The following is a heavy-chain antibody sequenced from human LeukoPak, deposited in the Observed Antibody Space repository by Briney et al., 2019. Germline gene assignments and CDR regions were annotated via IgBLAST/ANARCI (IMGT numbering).Heavy chain of an antibody. CDR1: GGTFSSYA. D-gene: IGHD3-10*01. CDR3: ARDLGYYGSGSLDY. Sequence: SVKVSCKASGGTFSSYAISWVRQAPGQGLEWMGGIIPIFGTANYAQKFQGRVTITADESTSTAYMELSSLRSEDTAVYYYARDLGYYGSGSLDYWGQGPLVPVSS. CDR2: IIPIFGTA. V-gene: IGHV1-69*13. J-gene: IGHJ4*02.